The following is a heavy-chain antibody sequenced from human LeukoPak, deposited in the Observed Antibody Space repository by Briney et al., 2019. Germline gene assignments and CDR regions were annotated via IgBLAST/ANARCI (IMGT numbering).Heavy chain of an antibody. J-gene: IGHJ4*02. CDR2: IYYSGST. V-gene: IGHV4-59*08. Sequence: SETLSLTCTVSGGSISSYYWSWIRQPPGKGLEWIGYIYYSGSTNYNLSLKSRVTISVDTSKNQFSLKLSSVTAADTAVYYCARRTSSGWYLFDYWGQGTLVTVSS. CDR3: ARRTSSGWYLFDY. D-gene: IGHD6-19*01. CDR1: GGSISSYY.